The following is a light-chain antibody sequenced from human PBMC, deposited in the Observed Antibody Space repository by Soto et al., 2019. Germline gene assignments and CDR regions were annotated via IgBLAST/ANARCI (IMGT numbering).Light chain of an antibody. V-gene: IGLV2-8*01. Sequence: QSVLTQPPSASGSPGQSVTIPCTGTSSDVGGYKYVSWYQQHPGKAPKLMIYEVSKRPSGVPDRFSGSKSGNTASLTVSGLQAEDEADYYCSSYAGSNNLLFGGGTKVTVL. J-gene: IGLJ2*01. CDR3: SSYAGSNNLL. CDR1: SSDVGGYKY. CDR2: EVS.